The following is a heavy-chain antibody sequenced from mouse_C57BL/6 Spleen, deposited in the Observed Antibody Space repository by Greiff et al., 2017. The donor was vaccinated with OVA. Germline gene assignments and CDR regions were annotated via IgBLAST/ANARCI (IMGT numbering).Heavy chain of an antibody. CDR1: GYAFSSYW. Sequence: VQLQQSGAELVKPGASVKISCKASGYAFSSYWLNWVKQRPGKGLEWIGQIYPGDGDTNYNGKFKGKATLTADKSSSTAYMQLSSLTSEDSAVYCCARELRPPYFDYWGQGTTLTVSS. V-gene: IGHV1-80*01. CDR2: IYPGDGDT. J-gene: IGHJ2*01. CDR3: ARELRPPYFDY. D-gene: IGHD3-2*02.